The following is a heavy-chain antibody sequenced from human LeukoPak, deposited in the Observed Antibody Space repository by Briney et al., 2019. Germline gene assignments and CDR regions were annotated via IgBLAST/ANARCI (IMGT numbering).Heavy chain of an antibody. V-gene: IGHV3-73*01. J-gene: IGHJ4*02. CDR3: HSLSESVEGY. CDR1: GFTFSDSA. Sequence: PGGSLRLSCTASGFTFSDSAIHWVRQASGKGLEWIGRIRTKPNNYATAYGASMKGRFTISRDDSENTAYLQMNSLKTEDTAIYYCHSLSESVEGYWGQGILVTVSS. CDR2: IRTKPNNYAT. D-gene: IGHD5/OR15-5a*01.